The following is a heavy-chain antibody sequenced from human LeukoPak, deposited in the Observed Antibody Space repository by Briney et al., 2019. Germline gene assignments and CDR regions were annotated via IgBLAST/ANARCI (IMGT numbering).Heavy chain of an antibody. Sequence: ASVKVSCKASGYTFTSYAMHWVRQAPGQRLEWMGWINAGNGNTKYSQKFQGRVTITRDTSTSTVYMELSSLRSEDTAVYYCARDDAAARGALFDYWGQGTLVTVSS. CDR2: INAGNGNT. V-gene: IGHV1-3*01. D-gene: IGHD6-13*01. CDR1: GYTFTSYA. J-gene: IGHJ4*02. CDR3: ARDDAAARGALFDY.